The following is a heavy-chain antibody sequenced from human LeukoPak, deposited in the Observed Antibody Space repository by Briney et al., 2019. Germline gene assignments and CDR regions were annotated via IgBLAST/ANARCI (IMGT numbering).Heavy chain of an antibody. V-gene: IGHV4-39*01. CDR1: GGSISSRSYY. CDR3: ARQPKDLNRLRGRGGSDPLDI. D-gene: IGHD1-14*01. J-gene: IGHJ3*02. Sequence: SSETLSLTCAVSGGSISSRSYYWGWIRQSPGKGLEWIGTINYSGGTYYSPSLKSRVTISVDTSKNQFSLKMNSVTAADTAVFYCARQPKDLNRLRGRGGSDPLDIWGPGTMVTVSS. CDR2: INYSGGT.